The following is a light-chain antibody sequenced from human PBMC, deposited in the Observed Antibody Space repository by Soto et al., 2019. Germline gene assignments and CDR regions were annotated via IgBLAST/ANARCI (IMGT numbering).Light chain of an antibody. CDR2: DAS. Sequence: EIVLTQSPATLSLSPGERATLSFRASQSVSSSLAWYKQKPGQAPRLLIYDASNRATGIPARFSGSGSGTDFTLTITSLEPEDFAVYYCQQRSNWPLTFGGGTKVDIK. CDR1: QSVSSS. CDR3: QQRSNWPLT. J-gene: IGKJ4*01. V-gene: IGKV3-11*01.